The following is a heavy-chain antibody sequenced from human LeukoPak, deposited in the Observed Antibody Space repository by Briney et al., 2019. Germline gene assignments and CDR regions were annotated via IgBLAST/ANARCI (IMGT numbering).Heavy chain of an antibody. CDR3: TKGYDTVGYYSSDY. D-gene: IGHD3-22*01. CDR1: GFTFSDYA. Sequence: GGSLRLSCAASGFTFSDYAMSWVRRVPGKGLEWVSTLSGSGTTTFYANSVKGRFTISRDSSKNTLYLQMNSLRAADTALYYCTKGYDTVGYYSSDYWGQGTLVTVSS. CDR2: LSGSGTTT. J-gene: IGHJ4*02. V-gene: IGHV3-23*01.